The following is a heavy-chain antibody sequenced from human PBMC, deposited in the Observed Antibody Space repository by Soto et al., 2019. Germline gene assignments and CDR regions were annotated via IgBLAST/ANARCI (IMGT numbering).Heavy chain of an antibody. V-gene: IGHV3-74*01. D-gene: IGHD4-4*01. CDR3: SRDDSNFVDX. CDR1: GFTFSSYW. J-gene: IGHJ4*02. Sequence: GGSLRLSCAASGFTFSSYWMHWVRQVPGKGLVWVSRIGSNGRSTNYADSVKGRFTISRDNAKNTLFLQMNSLRAEDTAVYYCSRDDSNFVDXWGQGTLVTGSS. CDR2: IGSNGRST.